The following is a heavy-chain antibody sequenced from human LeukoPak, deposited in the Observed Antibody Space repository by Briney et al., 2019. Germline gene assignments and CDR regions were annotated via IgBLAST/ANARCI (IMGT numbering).Heavy chain of an antibody. V-gene: IGHV4-4*07. CDR1: GGSISSYY. J-gene: IGHJ4*02. CDR2: IYTSGST. D-gene: IGHD6-13*01. CDR3: AREEYSSSFGY. Sequence: SETLSLTCTVSGGSISSYYWSWIRQPAGKGLEWIGRIYTSGSTTYNPSPKSRVTMSVDTSKNQFSLKLSSVTAADTAVYYCAREEYSSSFGYWGQGTLVTVSS.